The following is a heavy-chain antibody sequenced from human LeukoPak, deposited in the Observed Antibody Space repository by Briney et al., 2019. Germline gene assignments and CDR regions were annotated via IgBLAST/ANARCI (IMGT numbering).Heavy chain of an antibody. CDR2: IWYDGSNE. Sequence: GSLRLSCAASGFTFSTFGMHWVRQAPGKGLEWVAVIWYDGSNEYYADSVKGRFTISRDNSKDTLYLQMNSLRAEDTAVYYCARDRYSSGWYGHYWGQGTLVTVSS. CDR3: ARDRYSSGWYGHY. J-gene: IGHJ4*02. CDR1: GFTFSTFG. V-gene: IGHV3-33*01. D-gene: IGHD6-19*01.